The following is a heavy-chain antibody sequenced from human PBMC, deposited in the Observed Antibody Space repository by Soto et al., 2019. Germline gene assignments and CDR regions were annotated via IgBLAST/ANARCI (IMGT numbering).Heavy chain of an antibody. J-gene: IGHJ4*02. CDR2: VSTYNGNT. V-gene: IGHV1-18*01. CDR1: GYTFTSYG. Sequence: QVQLVQSGAEVKNPGASVKVSCKASGYTFTSYGISWVRQAPGQGLEWMGWVSTYNGNTNCAQNHQGRLTMTTDTSTSIVYMEVRSLRSDDTAIYYCGREKVGSIWPIDFWGQGTLVTVSS. CDR3: GREKVGSIWPIDF. D-gene: IGHD6-13*01.